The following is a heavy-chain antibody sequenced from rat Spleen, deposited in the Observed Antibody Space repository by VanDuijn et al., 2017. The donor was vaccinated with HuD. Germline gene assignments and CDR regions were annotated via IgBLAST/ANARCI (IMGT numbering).Heavy chain of an antibody. J-gene: IGHJ2*01. V-gene: IGHV5-19*01. Sequence: EVQLVESGGGSVQPGRSLKLSCAASGFSFSKYGMQWIRQTPTKGLEWVAAITPSGITTDYRDSVKGRFTISRENAKSTLYLQMDSLRSEDTATYYCAVSGFGYWGQGVIVTVSS. CDR2: ITPSGITT. CDR1: GFSFSKYG. CDR3: AVSGFGY. D-gene: IGHD4-4*01.